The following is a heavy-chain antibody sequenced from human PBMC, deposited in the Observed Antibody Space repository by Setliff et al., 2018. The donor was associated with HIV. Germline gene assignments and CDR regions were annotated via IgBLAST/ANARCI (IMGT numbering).Heavy chain of an antibody. J-gene: IGHJ3*01. CDR1: GFTFSSYT. CDR2: ISSSSSYI. D-gene: IGHD4-17*01. V-gene: IGHV3-21*04. CDR3: ARWTFLDYGVSSGDAFDF. Sequence: PGGSLRLSCAASGFTFSSYTINWVRQAPGKGLEWVSSISSSSSYIYYADSVKGRFTISRDSSRNTLYIQMNSLRVEDTAVYYCARWTFLDYGVSSGDAFDFWGQGTMVTVS.